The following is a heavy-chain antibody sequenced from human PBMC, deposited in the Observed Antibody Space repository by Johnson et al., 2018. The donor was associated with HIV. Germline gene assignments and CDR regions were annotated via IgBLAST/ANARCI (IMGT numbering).Heavy chain of an antibody. CDR1: GFTFSSYA. J-gene: IGHJ3*02. CDR3: ARAGPYCSGGSCYSPDAFDI. CDR2: ISYDGSNK. V-gene: IGHV3-30-3*01. Sequence: QVQLVESGGGVVQPGRSLRLSCAASGFTFSSYAMNWVRQAPGKGLEWVAVISYDGSNKYYADSVKGRFTISRDNSKNTLYLQMNSLRAEDTALYYCARAGPYCSGGSCYSPDAFDIWGQGTMVTVSS. D-gene: IGHD2-15*01.